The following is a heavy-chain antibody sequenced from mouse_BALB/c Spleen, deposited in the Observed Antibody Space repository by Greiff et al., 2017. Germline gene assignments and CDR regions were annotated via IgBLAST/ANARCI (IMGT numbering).Heavy chain of an antibody. D-gene: IGHD1-1*02. J-gene: IGHJ3*01. CDR2: IYWDDDK. CDR1: GFSLSTSGMG. Sequence: ESGPGILQPSQTLSLTCSFSGFSLSTSGMGVSWIRQPSGKGLEWLAHIYWDDDKRYNPSLKSRLTISKDTSSNQVFLKITSVDTADTATYYCARRGVYGLFAYWGQGTLVTVSA. CDR3: ARRGVYGLFAY. V-gene: IGHV8-12*01.